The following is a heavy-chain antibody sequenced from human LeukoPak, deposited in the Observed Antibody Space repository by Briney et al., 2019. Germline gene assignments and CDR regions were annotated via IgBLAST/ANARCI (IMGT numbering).Heavy chain of an antibody. CDR2: INPNSGDT. D-gene: IGHD2-2*01. CDR3: ARDYCSSTSCLFDY. CDR1: GYTFTGYH. V-gene: IGHV1-2*06. J-gene: IGHJ4*02. Sequence: GASVKVSCKASGYTFTGYHMHWVRQAPGQGLEWTGRINPNSGDTNYAQKVQGRVTMTRDTSISTAYMELSRLRSDDTAVYYCARDYCSSTSCLFDYWGQGTLVTVSS.